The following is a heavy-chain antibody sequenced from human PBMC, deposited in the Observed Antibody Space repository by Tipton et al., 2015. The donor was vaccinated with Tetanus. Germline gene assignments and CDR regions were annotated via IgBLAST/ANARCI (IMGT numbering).Heavy chain of an antibody. CDR2: MNPASGNT. CDR1: GYTFTSYD. V-gene: IGHV1-8*01. D-gene: IGHD4-17*01. J-gene: IGHJ6*02. Sequence: QLVQSGAEVKKPGASVRVSCKASGYTFTSYDINWVRQATGQGLEWMGWMNPASGNTGYAQKFQGRVTMTRDTSMSTAFMEVTRLGSEDTAIYYCPRTSRGTTRVCVHCLSYYRIVVWGPVTTATASS. CDR3: PRTSRGTTRVCVHCLSYYRIVV.